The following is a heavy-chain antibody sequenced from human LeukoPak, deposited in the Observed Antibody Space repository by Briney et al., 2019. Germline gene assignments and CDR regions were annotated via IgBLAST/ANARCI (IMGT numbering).Heavy chain of an antibody. CDR1: GFTFSSYS. V-gene: IGHV3-48*04. Sequence: GGSLRLSCAASGFTFSSYSMNWVRQAPGKGLEWVSYISSSSSTIYYADSVKGRFTISRDNAKNSLYLQMNSLRAEDTAVYYCARGRRYLARGYHYYYYMDVWGKGTTVTVSS. D-gene: IGHD2-8*01. J-gene: IGHJ6*03. CDR3: ARGRRYLARGYHYYYYMDV. CDR2: ISSSSSTI.